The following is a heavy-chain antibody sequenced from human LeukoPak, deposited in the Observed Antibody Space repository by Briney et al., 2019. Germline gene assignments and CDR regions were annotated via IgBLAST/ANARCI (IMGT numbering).Heavy chain of an antibody. CDR3: AREDAVEAAGKFDY. Sequence: ASVKVSCKASGYSFSNYYMYWVRQAPGQGLEWLGVINPSGDSTTYAQKFQDRVTMTRDMSASTVYMEVRSLKSEDTAVYYCAREDAVEAAGKFDYWGQGTLVTVSP. CDR2: INPSGDST. CDR1: GYSFSNYY. D-gene: IGHD6-13*01. J-gene: IGHJ4*02. V-gene: IGHV1-46*01.